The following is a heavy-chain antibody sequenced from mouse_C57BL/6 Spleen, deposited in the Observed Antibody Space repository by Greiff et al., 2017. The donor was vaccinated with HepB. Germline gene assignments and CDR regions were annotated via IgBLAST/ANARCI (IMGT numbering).Heavy chain of an antibody. D-gene: IGHD1-1*01. J-gene: IGHJ4*01. V-gene: IGHV1-18*01. CDR3: ARWRIYGSSYGNYAMDY. Sequence: VQLQQSGPELVKPGASVKIPCKASGYTFTDYNMDWVKQSPGKSLEWIGAINPNNGGTIYNQKFKGKATLTVDKSSSTAYMELRSLTSADTAVYYGARWRIYGSSYGNYAMDYWGQGTTVTVSS. CDR2: INPNNGGT. CDR1: GYTFTDYN.